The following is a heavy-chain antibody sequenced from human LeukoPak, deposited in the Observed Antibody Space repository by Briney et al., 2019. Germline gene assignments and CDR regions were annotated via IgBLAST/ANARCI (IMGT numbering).Heavy chain of an antibody. CDR1: RFTFSSYA. J-gene: IGHJ4*02. CDR3: AKAGVSWQQLIQGYYFDY. V-gene: IGHV3-23*01. CDR2: ISSSGST. Sequence: PGGSLRLSRAASRFTFSSYAMNWVRQAPGKGLEWVSGISSSGSTYYADSVKGRFTISRDNSENTLYLEMNSLRAEDTAVYYCAKAGVSWQQLIQGYYFDYWGQGTLVTVSS. D-gene: IGHD3-3*01.